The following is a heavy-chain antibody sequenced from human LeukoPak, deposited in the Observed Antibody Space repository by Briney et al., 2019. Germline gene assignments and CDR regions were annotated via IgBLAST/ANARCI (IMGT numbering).Heavy chain of an antibody. Sequence: PETLSLTCSVSDGSINSYYWNWIRRPPGKGLEWIGYIYYTGKTYYNPSLEGRVTILVDTSRNHFSVKLSSVTAADTAVYYCARPQNYYGSGDYWSQGTLVTVSS. CDR2: IYYTGKT. CDR1: DGSINSYY. V-gene: IGHV4-59*01. CDR3: ARPQNYYGSGDY. J-gene: IGHJ4*02. D-gene: IGHD3-10*01.